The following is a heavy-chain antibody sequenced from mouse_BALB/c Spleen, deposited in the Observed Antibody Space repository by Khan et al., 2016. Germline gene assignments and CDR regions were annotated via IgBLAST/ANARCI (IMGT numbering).Heavy chain of an antibody. CDR2: INTNTGEP. Sequence: QIQLVQSGPELKKPGETVKISRKAAEYTFTNYGMNWVKQAPGKGLKWMGWINTNTGEPTYAEEFKGRFAFSLEASASTAYLQINNLKHEDSATYWYARTGGYPYYAMHYWGQGTSFTVSS. CDR3: ARTGGYPYYAMHY. CDR1: EYTFTNYG. J-gene: IGHJ4*01. V-gene: IGHV9-3*02. D-gene: IGHD3-1*01.